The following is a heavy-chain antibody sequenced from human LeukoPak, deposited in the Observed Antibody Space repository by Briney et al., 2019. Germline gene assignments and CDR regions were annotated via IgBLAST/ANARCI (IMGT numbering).Heavy chain of an antibody. V-gene: IGHV4-61*02. D-gene: IGHD6-13*01. CDR3: ARVGIAADADWFDP. CDR1: SGSISSGSFYY. Sequence: SQTLSLTCTVSSGSISSGSFYYWNWIRQPAGKGLEWIGRIYTSGSTNYNPSLKSRVTMSVDTSKNQFSLKLSSVTAADTAVYYCARVGIAADADWFDPWGQGTLVTVSS. J-gene: IGHJ5*02. CDR2: IYTSGST.